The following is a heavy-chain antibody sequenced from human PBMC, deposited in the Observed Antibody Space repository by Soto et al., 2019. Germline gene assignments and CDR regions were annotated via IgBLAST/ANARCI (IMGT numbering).Heavy chain of an antibody. CDR1: GGSFSGYY. CDR3: ARRGRGKGVPAARLLDY. J-gene: IGHJ4*02. D-gene: IGHD2-2*01. V-gene: IGHV4-34*01. CDR2: INHSGST. Sequence: SETLSLTCAVYGGSFSGYYWSWIRQPPGKGLEWIGEINHSGSTNYNPSLKSRVTISVDTSKNQFSLKLSSVTAADTAVYYCARRGRGKGVPAARLLDYWGQGTLVTVSS.